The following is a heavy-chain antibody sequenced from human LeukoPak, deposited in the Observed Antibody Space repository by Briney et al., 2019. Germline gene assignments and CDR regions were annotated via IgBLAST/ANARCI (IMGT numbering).Heavy chain of an antibody. CDR3: ARDLVSGSYGGWFDP. CDR1: GFTFDDYG. CDR2: INWNGGST. D-gene: IGHD1-26*01. Sequence: GGSLRLSCAASGFTFDDYGMSWVRQAPGKGLEWVSGINWNGGSTGYADSVKGRYTISRDNSKNTLYLQVSSLRPEDTAVYYCARDLVSGSYGGWFDPRGQGTLVTVSS. J-gene: IGHJ5*02. V-gene: IGHV3-20*04.